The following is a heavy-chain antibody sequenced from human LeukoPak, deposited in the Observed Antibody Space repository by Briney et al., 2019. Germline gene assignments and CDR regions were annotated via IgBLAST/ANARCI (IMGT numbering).Heavy chain of an antibody. V-gene: IGHV3-7*01. CDR3: ARDSGSGGP. D-gene: IGHD6-19*01. Sequence: GGSLRLSCAASGFIFSRYWMTWVRQPPGKGLEWVAHIKPDGSEKNYVDSVKGRFTLFRDDAKNSVYLQMNSLRVEDTAVYYCARDSGSGGPWGQGTPVTVSS. CDR1: GFIFSRYW. CDR2: IKPDGSEK. J-gene: IGHJ5*02.